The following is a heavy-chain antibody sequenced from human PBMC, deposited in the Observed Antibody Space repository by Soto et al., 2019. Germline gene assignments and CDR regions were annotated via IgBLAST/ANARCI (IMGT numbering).Heavy chain of an antibody. V-gene: IGHV5-51*01. D-gene: IGHD3-3*01. CDR3: ARQNDFWSGYSEDYYYYGMDV. CDR2: IYPGDSDT. Sequence: GESLKISCKGSGYSLTSYWIGWVRQMPGKGLEWMGIIYPGDSDTRYSPSFQGQVTISADKSISTAYLQWSSLKASDTAMYYCARQNDFWSGYSEDYYYYGMDVWGQGTTVTVSS. J-gene: IGHJ6*02. CDR1: GYSLTSYW.